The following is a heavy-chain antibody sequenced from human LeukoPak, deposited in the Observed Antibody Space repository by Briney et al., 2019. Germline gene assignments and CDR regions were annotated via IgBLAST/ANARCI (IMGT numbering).Heavy chain of an antibody. CDR2: IYYSGSP. J-gene: IGHJ4*02. CDR1: GGSINSYY. Sequence: SETLSLTCTVSGGSINSYYWSWIRQPPGKGLEWVGYIYYSGSPNYNPSLQSRVTISVDTSHSQFSLKLSSVTAADTAVYYCARCTAAAGKIDYWGQGTLVTVSS. D-gene: IGHD6-13*01. CDR3: ARCTAAAGKIDY. V-gene: IGHV4-59*01.